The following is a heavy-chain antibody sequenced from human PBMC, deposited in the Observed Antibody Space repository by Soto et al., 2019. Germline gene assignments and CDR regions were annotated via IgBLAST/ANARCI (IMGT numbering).Heavy chain of an antibody. CDR2: IYSSGST. V-gene: IGHV4-59*01. CDR3: ARELTRIAARGMDV. CDR1: GGSIINYY. Sequence: SETLSLTCTVSGGSIINYYWSWIRQSPGKGLEWIGYIYSSGSTSYNPFLQSRVTISVDTSKNQLSLKMTSVTAADTAIYYCARELTRIAARGMDVWGQGTTVTVSS. D-gene: IGHD2-15*01. J-gene: IGHJ6*02.